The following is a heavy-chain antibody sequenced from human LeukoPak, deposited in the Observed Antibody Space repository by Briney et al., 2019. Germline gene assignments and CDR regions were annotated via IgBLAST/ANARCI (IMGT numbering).Heavy chain of an antibody. J-gene: IGHJ3*02. D-gene: IGHD5-18*01. CDR3: ARTQGSFTMVTVNAFDI. CDR2: ITSSSSYI. Sequence: PGGSLRLSCAASGFTFSTYNMNWVRQARGKGLECVSSITSSSSYIYYADSVKGRFTISRDNAKNSLHLQMNSLRAEDTAVYYCARTQGSFTMVTVNAFDIWGQGTMVTVSS. CDR1: GFTFSTYN. V-gene: IGHV3-21*01.